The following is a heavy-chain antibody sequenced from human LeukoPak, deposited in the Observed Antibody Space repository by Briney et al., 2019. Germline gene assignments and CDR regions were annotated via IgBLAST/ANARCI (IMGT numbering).Heavy chain of an antibody. V-gene: IGHV3-20*04. Sequence: GGSLRLSCAASGFTFSSYAMSWVRQAPGKGLEWVSGINWNGGSTGYADSVKGRFTISRDNAKNSLYMQMNSLRAEDTALYYCARDLTLPSDYWGQGTLVTVSS. D-gene: IGHD2-21*02. J-gene: IGHJ4*02. CDR1: GFTFSSYA. CDR2: INWNGGST. CDR3: ARDLTLPSDY.